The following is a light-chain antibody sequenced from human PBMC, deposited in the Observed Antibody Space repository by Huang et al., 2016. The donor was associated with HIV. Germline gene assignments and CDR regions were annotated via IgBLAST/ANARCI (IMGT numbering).Light chain of an antibody. Sequence: IVMTQSPESLAVSLGERASINCKSSQSLLYRSNNKNYLAWYQKKQGHPPTLLIYWASVRDSGVPERFSGGGSGTNFTLTINSLQADDVAVYYCQQHYGRQSTFGQGT. CDR2: WAS. CDR1: QSLLYRSNNKNY. V-gene: IGKV4-1*01. CDR3: QQHYGRQST. J-gene: IGKJ1*01.